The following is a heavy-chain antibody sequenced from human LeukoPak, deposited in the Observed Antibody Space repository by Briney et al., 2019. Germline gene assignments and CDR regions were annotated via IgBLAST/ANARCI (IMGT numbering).Heavy chain of an antibody. CDR3: ARDPRHMVTTKYNAFDI. CDR1: GYTFTDYG. CDR2: ISPYNGNT. Sequence: GASVKVSCKTSGYTFTDYGFSWVRRAPGQGLEWMGWISPYNGNTRYTQKFQDRVTMTTDTSAGTAYMELRSLRSDDTAVYYCARDPRHMVTTKYNAFDIWGQGTMVTVSS. D-gene: IGHD4-17*01. V-gene: IGHV1-18*01. J-gene: IGHJ3*02.